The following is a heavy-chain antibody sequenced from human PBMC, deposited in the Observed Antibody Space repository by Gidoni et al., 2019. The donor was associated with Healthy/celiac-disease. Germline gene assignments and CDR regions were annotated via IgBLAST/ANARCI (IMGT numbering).Heavy chain of an antibody. D-gene: IGHD4-17*01. CDR1: GYTFTSYG. Sequence: QVQLVQSGAEVKKPGASVKVSCKASGYTFTSYGISWVRQAPGQGLEWMGWISAYNGNTNYAQKLQGRVTMTTDTSTSTAYMELRSLRSDDTAVYYCARTSTVRNLPTYYYYGMDVWGQGTTVTVSS. CDR2: ISAYNGNT. J-gene: IGHJ6*02. V-gene: IGHV1-18*01. CDR3: ARTSTVRNLPTYYYYGMDV.